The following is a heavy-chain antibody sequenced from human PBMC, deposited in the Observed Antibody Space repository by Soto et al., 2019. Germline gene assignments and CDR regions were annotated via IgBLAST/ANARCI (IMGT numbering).Heavy chain of an antibody. J-gene: IGHJ5*02. CDR1: GGSISSGGYY. CDR3: AREESSSWYDNWFDP. D-gene: IGHD6-13*01. Sequence: SETLSLTCTVSGGSISSGGYYWSWIRQHPGKGLEWIGYIYYSGSTYYNPSLKSRVTISVDTSKNQFSLKLGSVTAADTAVYYCAREESSSWYDNWFDPWGQGTLVTVSS. V-gene: IGHV4-31*03. CDR2: IYYSGST.